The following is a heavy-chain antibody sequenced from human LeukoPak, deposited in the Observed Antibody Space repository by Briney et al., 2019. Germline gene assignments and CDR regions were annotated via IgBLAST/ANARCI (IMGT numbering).Heavy chain of an antibody. CDR1: GYTFTGYY. CDR3: ARGFCSSTSCYPYFYYYYGMDV. D-gene: IGHD2-2*01. CDR2: MNPNSGNT. Sequence: GASVKVSCKASGYTFTGYYMHWVRQATGQGLEWMGWMNPNSGNTGYAQKFQGRVTMTRNTSISTAYMELSSLRSEDTAVYYCARGFCSSTSCYPYFYYYYGMDVWGQGTTVTVSS. J-gene: IGHJ6*02. V-gene: IGHV1-8*02.